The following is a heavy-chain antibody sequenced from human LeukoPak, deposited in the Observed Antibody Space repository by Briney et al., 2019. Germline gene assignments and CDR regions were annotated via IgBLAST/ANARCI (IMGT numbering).Heavy chain of an antibody. CDR2: ISSSGSTI. J-gene: IGHJ4*02. Sequence: GGSLRLSCAASGFTFSSYEMNWVRQAPGKGLEWVSYISSSGSTIYYADSVKGRFTISRDNAKNSLFLQMNSLRAEDTAVYYCARRYCSSMSCLFDYWGQGTLVTVSS. CDR3: ARRYCSSMSCLFDY. CDR1: GFTFSSYE. D-gene: IGHD2-2*01. V-gene: IGHV3-48*03.